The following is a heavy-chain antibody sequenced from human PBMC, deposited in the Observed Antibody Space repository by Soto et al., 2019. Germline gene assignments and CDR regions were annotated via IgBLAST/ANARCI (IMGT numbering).Heavy chain of an antibody. CDR2: ISSSSSTI. D-gene: IGHD1-26*01. Sequence: EVQLVESGGGLVQPGGSLRLSCAASGFTFSSYSMNWVRQAPGKGLEWVSYISSSSSTIYYADSVKGRFTISRDNAKNSRYLQLNSLRDEDTAVYYCARVGWSPALWGQGTLVTVSS. CDR3: ARVGWSPAL. J-gene: IGHJ4*02. CDR1: GFTFSSYS. V-gene: IGHV3-48*02.